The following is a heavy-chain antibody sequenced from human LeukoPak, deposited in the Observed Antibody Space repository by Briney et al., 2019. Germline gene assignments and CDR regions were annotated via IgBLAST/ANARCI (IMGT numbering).Heavy chain of an antibody. D-gene: IGHD3-16*02. CDR1: AFTFSNYW. Sequence: QSGGSLRLSCAASAFTFSNYWMHWVRQVHGKGLVWVSRINDDSTFTTYADSVKGRFTISRDNAKNTLDLQMNSLRGEDTAVYYCAGSDTIGYTPREWDYWYFDLWGRGTLVTVSS. V-gene: IGHV3-74*01. CDR2: INDDSTFT. CDR3: AGSDTIGYTPREWDYWYFDL. J-gene: IGHJ2*01.